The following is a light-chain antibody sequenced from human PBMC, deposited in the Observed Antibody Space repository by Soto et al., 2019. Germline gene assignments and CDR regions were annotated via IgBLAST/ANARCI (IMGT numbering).Light chain of an antibody. Sequence: EIVLTQSPGTLSLSPGERATLSCRASQSVSSSYLAWYQQKPGQAPRLLIYGASSRATGIPDRFSGSGSGTDFTLTISRLEPEDFAXYYCQQYGSSPWTFGQGTKVEIK. CDR3: QQYGSSPWT. J-gene: IGKJ1*01. CDR1: QSVSSSY. CDR2: GAS. V-gene: IGKV3-20*01.